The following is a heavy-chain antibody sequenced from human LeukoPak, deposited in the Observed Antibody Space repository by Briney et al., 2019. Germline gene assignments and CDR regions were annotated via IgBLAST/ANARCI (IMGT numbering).Heavy chain of an antibody. J-gene: IGHJ4*02. D-gene: IGHD3-3*01. CDR1: GYTFTGYY. CDR3: ARGPAGSYDFWSGYLNY. Sequence: ASVKVSCKASGYTFTGYYMHWVRQAPGQGLEWMGWINPNSGGTNYAQKFQGRVTMTRDTSISTAYMELSRLRSDDTAVYYCARGPAGSYDFWSGYLNYWGQGTLVTVSS. V-gene: IGHV1-2*02. CDR2: INPNSGGT.